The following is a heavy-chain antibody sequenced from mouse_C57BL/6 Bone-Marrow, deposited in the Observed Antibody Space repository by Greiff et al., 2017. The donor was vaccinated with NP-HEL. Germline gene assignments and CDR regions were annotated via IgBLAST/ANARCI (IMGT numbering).Heavy chain of an antibody. Sequence: VQLQQSGAELVKPGASVKMSCKASGYTFTSYWITWVKQRPGQGLEWIGDIYPGSGSTNYNEKFKSKATLTVDTSSSTAYMQLSSLTSEDSAVYYCARSMSITTVVDWYFDVWGTGTTVTVSS. D-gene: IGHD1-1*01. J-gene: IGHJ1*03. CDR1: GYTFTSYW. CDR3: ARSMSITTVVDWYFDV. CDR2: IYPGSGST. V-gene: IGHV1-55*01.